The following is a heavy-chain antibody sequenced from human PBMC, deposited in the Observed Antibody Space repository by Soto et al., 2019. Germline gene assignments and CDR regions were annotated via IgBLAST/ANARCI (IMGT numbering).Heavy chain of an antibody. CDR2: VNEDGTEK. Sequence: EVQMVESGGGLVQPGGSLRLSCAASGFSFSSYWMYWVRQAPGKGLEWVANVNEDGTEKNYVDSVTGRFTISRDNAKNTLYLHRNSVSAEDAAVCYCSHRWVGGEGTLVTVSS. D-gene: IGHD1-26*01. CDR1: GFSFSSYW. CDR3: SHRWV. J-gene: IGHJ4*02. V-gene: IGHV3-7*01.